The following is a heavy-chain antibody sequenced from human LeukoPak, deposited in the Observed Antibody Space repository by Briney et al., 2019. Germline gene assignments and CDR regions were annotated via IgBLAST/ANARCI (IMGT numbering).Heavy chain of an antibody. Sequence: GGSLRLSCAASGFTFSSYSMNWVRQAPGKGLEWVSSISSSSYIYYADSVKGRFTISRDNAKNSLYLQMNSLRAEDTAIYYCARSGTSWWYPAFDIWGPGTMVTVSS. CDR2: ISSSSYI. CDR3: ARSGTSWWYPAFDI. J-gene: IGHJ3*02. V-gene: IGHV3-21*04. CDR1: GFTFSSYS. D-gene: IGHD2-15*01.